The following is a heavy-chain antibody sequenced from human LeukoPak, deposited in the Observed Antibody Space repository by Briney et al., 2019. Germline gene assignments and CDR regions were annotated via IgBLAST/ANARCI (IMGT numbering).Heavy chain of an antibody. V-gene: IGHV1-2*02. J-gene: IGHJ4*02. D-gene: IGHD3-10*01. CDR2: INPNSGGT. CDR1: GYTFTGYY. Sequence: ASVKVSCKASGYTFTGYYMHWVRQAPGQGLEWMGWINPNSGGTNYAQKFRGRVTMTRDTSISTAYMELSRLRSDDTAVYYCARDRSGELFLGYWGQGTLVTVSS. CDR3: ARDRSGELFLGY.